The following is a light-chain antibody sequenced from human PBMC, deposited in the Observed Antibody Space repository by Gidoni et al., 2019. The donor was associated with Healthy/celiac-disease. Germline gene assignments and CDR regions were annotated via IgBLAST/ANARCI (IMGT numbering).Light chain of an antibody. CDR2: DAS. J-gene: IGKJ2*01. CDR3: QQRSNWPPNT. V-gene: IGKV3-11*01. CDR1: QSVSSY. Sequence: EIVLTPSPATLSLSPGARATLSCRASQSVSSYLAWYQQKPGQAPRLLIYDASNRATGIPARFSGSGSGTDFTLTISSLEPEDFAVYYCQQRSNWPPNTFGQGTKLEIK.